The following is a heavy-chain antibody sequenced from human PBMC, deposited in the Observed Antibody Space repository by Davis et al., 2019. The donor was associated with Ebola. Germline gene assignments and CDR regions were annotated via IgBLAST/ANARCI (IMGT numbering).Heavy chain of an antibody. Sequence: GESLKISCAASGFTVSSNHMSWVRQAPGKGLEWVSVIYDHSTAYADSVRGRFIISRDKSNNTLYHEMNSLRVDDTAVYYCARDPGYGSGWVEFDPWGQGTRVTVSS. J-gene: IGHJ5*02. D-gene: IGHD6-19*01. CDR2: IYDHST. CDR1: GFTVSSNH. V-gene: IGHV3-53*05. CDR3: ARDPGYGSGWVEFDP.